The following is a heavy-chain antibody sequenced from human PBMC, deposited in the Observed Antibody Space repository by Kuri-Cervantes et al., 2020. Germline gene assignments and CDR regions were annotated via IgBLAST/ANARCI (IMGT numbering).Heavy chain of an antibody. CDR1: GFTFSGST. V-gene: IGHV3-73*01. D-gene: IGHD5-12*01. J-gene: IGHJ3*02. Sequence: GSLRLSCAASGFTFSGSTMHWVRQSSGKGLEWVGHIRSTANSYATAYAASVKGRFTISRDDSKNTAYLQMNSLTTEDTAVYYCSRLRDSGYDLDIWGQGTMVTVSS. CDR2: IRSTANSYAT. CDR3: SRLRDSGYDLDI.